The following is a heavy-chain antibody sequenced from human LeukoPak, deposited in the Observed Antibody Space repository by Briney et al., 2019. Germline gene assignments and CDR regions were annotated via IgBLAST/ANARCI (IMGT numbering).Heavy chain of an antibody. Sequence: PGGSLRLSCAASGFTFSSYRMSWVRQAPGKGLEWVANIKQDGSEKYYVDSVKGRFTISRDNAKNSLYLQMNSLRAEDTAVYYCARVDMVRGVIMGAFDYWGQGTLVTVSS. D-gene: IGHD3-10*01. CDR3: ARVDMVRGVIMGAFDY. V-gene: IGHV3-7*01. CDR1: GFTFSSYR. J-gene: IGHJ4*02. CDR2: IKQDGSEK.